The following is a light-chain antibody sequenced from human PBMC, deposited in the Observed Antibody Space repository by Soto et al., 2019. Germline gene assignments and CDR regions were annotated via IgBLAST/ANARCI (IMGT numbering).Light chain of an antibody. V-gene: IGKV3-20*01. Sequence: EIVLTQSPGTLSLSPGERATLSCRASQSVPSTYLAWYQQRPGQAPRLLIYGVSTRAPGIPDRFSGSGSGTGFTLTIRRLEPEDFGVYFCQQYGYSPPFNFGPGTKVDIK. J-gene: IGKJ3*01. CDR3: QQYGYSPPFN. CDR1: QSVPSTY. CDR2: GVS.